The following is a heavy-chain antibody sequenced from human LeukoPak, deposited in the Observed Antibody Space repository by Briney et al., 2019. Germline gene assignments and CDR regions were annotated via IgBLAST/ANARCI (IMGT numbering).Heavy chain of an antibody. J-gene: IGHJ4*02. Sequence: PGGSLRLSCVASGFSLSNFQMYWVRQAPGKGLEWVANIKQDGSEKYYVDSVKGRFTISRDNAKNSLYLQMNSLRAEDTAVYYCAKVEGVAGPGDYWGQGTLVTVSS. CDR1: GFSLSNFQ. CDR2: IKQDGSEK. D-gene: IGHD6-19*01. CDR3: AKVEGVAGPGDY. V-gene: IGHV3-7*03.